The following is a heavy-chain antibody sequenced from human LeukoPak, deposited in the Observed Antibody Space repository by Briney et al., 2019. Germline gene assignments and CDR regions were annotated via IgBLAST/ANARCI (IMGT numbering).Heavy chain of an antibody. J-gene: IGHJ4*02. CDR3: ARDVYYDSSGYPDFDY. D-gene: IGHD3-22*01. CDR2: ISSSGSTI. V-gene: IGHV3-11*01. CDR1: GFTFSDYY. Sequence: GGSLRLSCAASGFTFSDYYMSWIRQAPGKGLEWVSYISSSGSTIYYADSVKGRFTISRDNAKNSLYLQMNSLRAEDTAVYYCARDVYYDSSGYPDFDYWGQGTLVTVSS.